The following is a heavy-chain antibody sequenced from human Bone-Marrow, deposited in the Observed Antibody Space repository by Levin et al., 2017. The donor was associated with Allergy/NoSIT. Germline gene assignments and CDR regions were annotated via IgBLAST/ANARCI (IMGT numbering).Heavy chain of an antibody. CDR1: GFTLSSHG. Sequence: GESLKISCAASGFTLSSHGMHWVRQAPGKGLEWVAVISYDGTNKYYADSVKGRFTISRDNSKNTLYLQMNSLRPEDTAVYYCAKDQRGGYCSSSSCYLAMDVWGQGITVTVSS. CDR2: ISYDGTNK. V-gene: IGHV3-30*18. J-gene: IGHJ6*02. D-gene: IGHD2-2*01. CDR3: AKDQRGGYCSSSSCYLAMDV.